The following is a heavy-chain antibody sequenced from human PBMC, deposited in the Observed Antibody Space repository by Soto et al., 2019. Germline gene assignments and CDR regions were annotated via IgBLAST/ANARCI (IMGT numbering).Heavy chain of an antibody. J-gene: IGHJ4*02. CDR2: TRNKANGYST. V-gene: IGHV3-72*01. Sequence: EVQLVESGGGLVQPGGSLRLSCAVSGFTFSDHYMDWIRQIPGSGLEWIVRTRNKANGYSTEYAAAVRGRFTVSRDDSRSSLNLQMDSLRVEDTAVYYGVRATPYVGFDSWGQGALVTVSS. D-gene: IGHD3-16*01. CDR3: VRATPYVGFDS. CDR1: GFTFSDHY.